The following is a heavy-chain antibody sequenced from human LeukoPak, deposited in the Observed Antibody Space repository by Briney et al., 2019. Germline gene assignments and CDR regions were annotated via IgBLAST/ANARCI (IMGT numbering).Heavy chain of an antibody. Sequence: GESLKISCKGSGYSFTSYWIGWVRQMPGKGLEWMGIIYPGDSDTRYSPSFQGQVAISADKSISTAYLQWSSLKASDTAMYYGARPPAYCGGDCFFDYWGQGTLVTVSS. CDR1: GYSFTSYW. CDR3: ARPPAYCGGDCFFDY. CDR2: IYPGDSDT. D-gene: IGHD2-21*01. J-gene: IGHJ4*02. V-gene: IGHV5-51*01.